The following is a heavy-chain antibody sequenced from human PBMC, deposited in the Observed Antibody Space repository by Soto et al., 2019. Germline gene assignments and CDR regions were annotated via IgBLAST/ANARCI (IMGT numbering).Heavy chain of an antibody. V-gene: IGHV4-39*01. CDR2: IYYSGST. J-gene: IGHJ4*02. CDR1: GGSISSSSYY. Sequence: PSETLSLTCTVSGGSISSSSYYWGWIRQPPGKGLEWIGSIYYSGSTYYNPSLKSRVTISVDTSKNQFSLKLSSVTAADTAVYYCARPGNYYGSGSYPIQFDYWGQGTLVTVSS. CDR3: ARPGNYYGSGSYPIQFDY. D-gene: IGHD3-10*01.